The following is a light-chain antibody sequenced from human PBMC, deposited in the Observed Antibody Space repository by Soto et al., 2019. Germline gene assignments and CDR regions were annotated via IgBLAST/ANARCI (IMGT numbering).Light chain of an antibody. J-gene: IGLJ1*01. V-gene: IGLV2-14*03. CDR1: DSDIGGYDH. Sequence: QSALTQPASVSASPGQSIAISCTGTDSDIGGYDHVSWYQQHPGKAPKHLIYDVTNRPAGVSSRFSGSKAGRTASLTISGLPTEDEADYYCSSHTRSTALVFGTGTKVTVL. CDR3: SSHTRSTALV. CDR2: DVT.